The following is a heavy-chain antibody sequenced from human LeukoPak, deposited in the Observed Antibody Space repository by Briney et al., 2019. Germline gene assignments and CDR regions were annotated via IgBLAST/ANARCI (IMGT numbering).Heavy chain of an antibody. CDR1: GGSISSYY. J-gene: IGHJ5*02. V-gene: IGHV4-59*12. D-gene: IGHD3-3*01. CDR3: ARDGATGVFET. CDR2: IYYSGST. Sequence: SETLSLTCTVSGGSISSYYWSWIRQPPGKGLEWIGYIYYSGSTYYNPSLKSRVTISVDRSKNQFSLKLSSVTAADTAVYFCARDGATGVFETWGQGTLVAVSS.